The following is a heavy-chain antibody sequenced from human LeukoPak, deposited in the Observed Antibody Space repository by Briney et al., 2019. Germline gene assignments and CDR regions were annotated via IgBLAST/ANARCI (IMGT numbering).Heavy chain of an antibody. CDR2: ISGSGSTI. CDR1: GFTFSDYY. Sequence: GGSLRLSCAASGFTFSDYYMSWIRQAPGKGLEWASYISGSGSTIYYADPVKGRFTLSRDNAKNLLYLQMNSLRAEDTAVYYCARAPIGGGFDYWGQGTLVTVSS. J-gene: IGHJ4*02. V-gene: IGHV3-11*01. CDR3: ARAPIGGGFDY. D-gene: IGHD3-16*01.